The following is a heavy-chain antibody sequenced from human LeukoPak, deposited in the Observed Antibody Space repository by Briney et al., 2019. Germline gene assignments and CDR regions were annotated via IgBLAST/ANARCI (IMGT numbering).Heavy chain of an antibody. CDR3: ARQTVGATTPLDY. D-gene: IGHD1-26*01. CDR1: GGTFSSYA. V-gene: IGHV1-69*13. CDR2: IIPIIGTT. J-gene: IGHJ4*02. Sequence: SVKVSCKASGGTFSSYAISWLRQAPGQGLEWMGGIIPIIGTTNYAQKFQGRVAITADESTSTAYMELSSLKSEDTAVYYCARQTVGATTPLDYWGQGTLVTVSS.